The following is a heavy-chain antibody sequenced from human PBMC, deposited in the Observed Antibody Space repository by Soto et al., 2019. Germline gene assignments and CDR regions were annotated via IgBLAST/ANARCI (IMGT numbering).Heavy chain of an antibody. V-gene: IGHV3-33*01. CDR2: IRYDGSNK. D-gene: IGHD3-9*01. CDR1: GFTFNSYG. J-gene: IGHJ6*02. Sequence: QVQLVESGGGVVQPGRSLRLSCAASGFTFNSYGMHWVRQAPGKGLEWVAVIRYDGSNKYYADSVKGRFTISRDNSKNTLYLQMNSLRAEDTAVYYCARDRSGYDILTLPTYYRMDVWGQGTTVTVSS. CDR3: ARDRSGYDILTLPTYYRMDV.